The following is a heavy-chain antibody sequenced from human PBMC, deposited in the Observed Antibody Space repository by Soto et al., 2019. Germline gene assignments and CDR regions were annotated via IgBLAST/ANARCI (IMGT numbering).Heavy chain of an antibody. CDR3: AKQDCSGSSCYEVDN. V-gene: IGHV3-23*01. Sequence: GGSLRLSCAASGFTFSSYAMSWVRQAPGKGLEWVSDISVRGGSSYYADSVKGRFTISRDNSKNMLYLQMNSLGAEDTALYYCAKQDCSGSSCYEVDNWGQGTLVTVSS. J-gene: IGHJ4*02. D-gene: IGHD2-15*01. CDR1: GFTFSSYA. CDR2: ISVRGGSS.